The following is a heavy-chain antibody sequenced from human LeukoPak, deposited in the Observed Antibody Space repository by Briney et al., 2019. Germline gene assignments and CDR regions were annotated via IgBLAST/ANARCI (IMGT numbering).Heavy chain of an antibody. J-gene: IGHJ4*02. CDR1: GFTFSSYS. CDR2: ISSSSTI. V-gene: IGHV3-48*02. CDR3: ARDQLYSSGPDY. Sequence: GGSLRLSCAASGFTFSSYSMNWVRQAPGKGLEWVSYISSSSTIYYADSVKGRFTISRDNAKNSLYLQMNSLRDEDTAVNYCARDQLYSSGPDYWGQGTLVTVSS. D-gene: IGHD6-25*01.